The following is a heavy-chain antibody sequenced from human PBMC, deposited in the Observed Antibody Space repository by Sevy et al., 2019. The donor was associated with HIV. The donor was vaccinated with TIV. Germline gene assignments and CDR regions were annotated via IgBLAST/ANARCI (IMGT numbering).Heavy chain of an antibody. V-gene: IGHV3-48*02. CDR1: GFTFSSYS. J-gene: IGHJ5*02. Sequence: GGSLRLSCAASGFTFSSYSMNWVRQAPGKGLEWVSYISSSSTIYYADSVKGRFTISRDNAKNSLYLQMNSLRDEDTAVYYCARAVGATLNDWFDPWGQGTLVTVSS. CDR3: ARAVGATLNDWFDP. D-gene: IGHD1-26*01. CDR2: ISSSSTI.